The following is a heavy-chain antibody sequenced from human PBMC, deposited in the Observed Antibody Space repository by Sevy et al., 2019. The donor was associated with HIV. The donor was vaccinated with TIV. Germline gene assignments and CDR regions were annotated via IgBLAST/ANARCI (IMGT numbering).Heavy chain of an antibody. Sequence: ASVKVSCRAPGNTFTAYYMHWVRQAPGQGLEWMGWINPNSGDTNYAQKFQDRVTMTTDASISTAYMELSSLRSDDTAVYYCARGGFFGDAAAYTYWGQGTLVTVSS. CDR2: INPNSGDT. CDR3: ARGGFFGDAAAYTY. V-gene: IGHV1-2*02. J-gene: IGHJ4*02. CDR1: GNTFTAYY. D-gene: IGHD3-16*01.